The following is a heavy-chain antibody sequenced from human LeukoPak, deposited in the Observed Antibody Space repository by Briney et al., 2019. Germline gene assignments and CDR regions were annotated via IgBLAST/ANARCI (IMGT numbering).Heavy chain of an antibody. CDR3: ARWGGDYLSSDP. CDR1: GYSFTSYD. V-gene: IGHV1-8*01. CDR2: MSPDSGKT. D-gene: IGHD2-21*02. Sequence: ASVKVFCKASGYSFTSYDIHWVRQATGLGLEWMGWMSPDSGKTGYAQPFQGRVTMTRNTSISTAYMELRSLTSEDTAVYFCARWGGDYLSSDPWGQGTLVTVSS. J-gene: IGHJ5*02.